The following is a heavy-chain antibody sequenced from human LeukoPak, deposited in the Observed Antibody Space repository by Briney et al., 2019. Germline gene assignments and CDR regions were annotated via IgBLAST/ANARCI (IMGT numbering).Heavy chain of an antibody. V-gene: IGHV6-1*01. CDR1: GDSVSSNSAA. CDR2: TYRRSKWFN. D-gene: IGHD3-10*01. CDR3: ARIVGGSQDF. Sequence: SQTLSLACALSGDSVSSNSAAWNWIRQSPSRGLEWLGRTYRRSKWFNDYAVSVKSRITINPDTSKNHFSLQLNSVAPEDTAIYYCARIVGGSQDFWGQGTLVTVSS. J-gene: IGHJ4*02.